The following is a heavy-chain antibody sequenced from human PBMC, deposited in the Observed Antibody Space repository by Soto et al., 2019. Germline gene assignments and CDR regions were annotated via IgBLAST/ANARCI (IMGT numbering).Heavy chain of an antibody. V-gene: IGHV1-8*01. J-gene: IGHJ3*02. CDR1: GYTFTSYD. Sequence: ASVKVSCKASGYTFTSYDINWVRQATGQGLEWMGWMNPNSGKTGYAQKFQGRVTMTRNTSISTAYMELSSLRSEDTAVYYCARGRREYCSSTSCRYDAFDIWGQGTMVTVSS. CDR3: ARGRREYCSSTSCRYDAFDI. CDR2: MNPNSGKT. D-gene: IGHD2-2*01.